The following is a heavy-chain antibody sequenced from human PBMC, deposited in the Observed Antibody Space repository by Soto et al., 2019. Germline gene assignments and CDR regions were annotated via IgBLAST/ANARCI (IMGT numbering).Heavy chain of an antibody. V-gene: IGHV3-23*01. D-gene: IGHD2-8*01. CDR3: AYMYADY. J-gene: IGHJ4*02. CDR2: VSGNGDTT. CDR1: GFTFTSYA. Sequence: PGGSLRLSCAASGFTFTSYAMSWVRQAPGKGLEWVSAVSGNGDTTYYADSVKGRFTISRDNSKNTLCLQMNSLRADDTAVYYCAYMYADYWGQGILVTVSS.